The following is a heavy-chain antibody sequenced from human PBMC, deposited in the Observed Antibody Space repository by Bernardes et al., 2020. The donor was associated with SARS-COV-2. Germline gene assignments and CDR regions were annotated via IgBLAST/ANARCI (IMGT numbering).Heavy chain of an antibody. Sequence: LSPSFASSGFTFSNYDMHWVRQVPGKGLEWVSGIATDGETYYPDSVKGRFAISRENAKNSMYLQMNSLRAGDTAMYYCARRGSGLYWYFDLWGRGTLVTVSS. V-gene: IGHV3-13*01. CDR1: GFTFSNYD. CDR2: IATDGET. J-gene: IGHJ2*01. CDR3: ARRGSGLYWYFDL.